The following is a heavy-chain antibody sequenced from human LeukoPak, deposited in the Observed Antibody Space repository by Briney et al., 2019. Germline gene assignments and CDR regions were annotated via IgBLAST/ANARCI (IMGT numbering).Heavy chain of an antibody. J-gene: IGHJ6*04. D-gene: IGHD6-13*01. V-gene: IGHV6-1*01. Sequence: SQTLSLTCAISGDSVSSNSAAWNWIRQSPSRGLEWLGRTYYRSKWYNDYAVSVKSRITINPDTSKNQFSLQLNSVTPEDTAVYYCARDRLLQLVGYYYGMDVWGKGTTVTVSS. CDR2: TYYRSKWYN. CDR3: ARDRLLQLVGYYYGMDV. CDR1: GDSVSSNSAA.